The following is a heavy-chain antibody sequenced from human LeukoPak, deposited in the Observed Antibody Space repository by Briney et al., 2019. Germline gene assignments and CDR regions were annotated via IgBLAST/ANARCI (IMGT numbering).Heavy chain of an antibody. V-gene: IGHV4-39*07. CDR2: INHSGST. Sequence: PSETLSLTCTVSGGSISSSSYYWGWIRQPPGKGLEWIGEINHSGSTDYNPSLKSRVTISVDTSKNQFSLKLNSVTAADTAVYYCAYDYVWGSGGATWGQGTLVTVSS. CDR3: AYDYVWGSGGAT. CDR1: GGSISSSSYY. J-gene: IGHJ4*02. D-gene: IGHD3-16*01.